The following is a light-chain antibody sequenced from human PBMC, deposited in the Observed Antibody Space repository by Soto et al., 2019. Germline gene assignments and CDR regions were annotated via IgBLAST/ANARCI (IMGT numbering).Light chain of an antibody. CDR3: QQYKKWPPLT. J-gene: IGKJ4*01. CDR2: GAF. CDR1: QSVSYN. V-gene: IGKV3-15*01. Sequence: EIVLTQSPATLSVSPGETATLSCRASQSVSYNLAWYHQKPGQGPRLLIYGAFTRATGIPARFSGSGSGTEFTLTISSLQSEYFAVYYCQQYKKWPPLTFGVGTQVEIK.